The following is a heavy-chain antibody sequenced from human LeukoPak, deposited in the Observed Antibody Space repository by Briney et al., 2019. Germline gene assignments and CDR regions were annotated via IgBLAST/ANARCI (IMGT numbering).Heavy chain of an antibody. V-gene: IGHV3-23*01. J-gene: IGHJ4*02. D-gene: IGHD3-22*01. Sequence: GGSLRLSCTTSSSYAMSWIRQAPGKGLEWVSSITSSGYNTYYADSVKGRFTISRDNSKNTLYLQLNSLRVEDTAVYYCAKSNGYFEYWGQGTLVPVSS. CDR1: SSYA. CDR3: AKSNGYFEY. CDR2: ITSSGYNT.